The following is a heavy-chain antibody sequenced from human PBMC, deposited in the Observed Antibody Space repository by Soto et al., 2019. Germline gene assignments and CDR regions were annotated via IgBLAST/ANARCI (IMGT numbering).Heavy chain of an antibody. D-gene: IGHD1-26*01. CDR3: ARGDGSYSFDY. CDR1: GGSISSYY. CDR2: IYYSGST. J-gene: IGHJ4*02. V-gene: IGHV4-59*01. Sequence: QVQLQESGPGLVKPSETLSLTCTVSGGSISSYYWSWIRQPPGKGLEWIGHIYYSGSTNYNPSLKSRVNISVDTAKNQFSRKLSAVTAADTAVYYCARGDGSYSFDYWGQGTLVTVSS.